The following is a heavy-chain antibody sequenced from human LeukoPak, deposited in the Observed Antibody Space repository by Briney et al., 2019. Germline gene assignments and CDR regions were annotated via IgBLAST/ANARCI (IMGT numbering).Heavy chain of an antibody. V-gene: IGHV3-23*01. CDR2: SSGNGGST. Sequence: GGSLRLSCGASGFTFSNYAMSWVRQAPGKGLEWVSTSSGNGGSTYYGDSVKGRFTISRDNVKNTLHLQMSSLRAEDTAVYYCARDSNWNNGGFDYWGQGTLVTVSS. CDR1: GFTFSNYA. CDR3: ARDSNWNNGGFDY. J-gene: IGHJ4*02. D-gene: IGHD1/OR15-1a*01.